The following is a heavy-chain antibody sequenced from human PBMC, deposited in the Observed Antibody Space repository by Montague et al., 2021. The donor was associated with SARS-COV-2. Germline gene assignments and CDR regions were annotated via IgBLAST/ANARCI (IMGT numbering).Heavy chain of an antibody. CDR3: VRVGVSNWYSFFDY. D-gene: IGHD6-13*01. CDR2: IFNSGST. J-gene: IGHJ4*02. CDR1: GGSISSYY. V-gene: IGHV4-59*01. Sequence: SETLSLTCTVSGGSISSYYWSWIRQPPGKGLEWFGYIFNSGSTNYNPSLKSRVTISVDTSKNQLSLRLRSVTAADTAVYYCVRVGVSNWYSFFDYWGQGTLVTVSS.